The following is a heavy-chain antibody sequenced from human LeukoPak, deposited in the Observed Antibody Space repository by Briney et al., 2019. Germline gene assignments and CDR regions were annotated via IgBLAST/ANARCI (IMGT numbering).Heavy chain of an antibody. J-gene: IGHJ4*02. V-gene: IGHV3-21*01. CDR3: ARGGMRYCSSTSCPNYFDY. CDR1: GFTFSSYS. D-gene: IGHD2-2*01. CDR2: ISSSSSYI. Sequence: GGSLRLSCAASGFTFSSYSTNWVRQAPGKGLEWVSSISSSSSYIYYADSVKGRFTISRDNAKNSLYLQMNSLRAEDTAVYYCARGGMRYCSSTSCPNYFDYWGQGTLVTVSS.